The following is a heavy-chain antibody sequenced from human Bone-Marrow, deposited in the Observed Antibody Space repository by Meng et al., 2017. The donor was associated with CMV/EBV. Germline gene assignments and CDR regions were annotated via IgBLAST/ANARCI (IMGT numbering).Heavy chain of an antibody. V-gene: IGHV4-39*07. CDR1: GGSISSSSYY. CDR3: ARVSKQQLPYY. D-gene: IGHD6-13*01. Sequence: GSLRLSCTVSGGSISSSSYYWGWIRQPPGKGLEWIGSIYYSGSTYYNPSLKSRVTISVDTSKNQFSLKLSSVTAADTAVYYCARVSKQQLPYYWGQGTLVTVSS. CDR2: IYYSGST. J-gene: IGHJ4*02.